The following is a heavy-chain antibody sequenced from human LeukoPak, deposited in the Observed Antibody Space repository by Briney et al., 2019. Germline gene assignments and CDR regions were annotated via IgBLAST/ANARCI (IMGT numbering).Heavy chain of an antibody. CDR2: INWNGGST. CDR3: ARVGTYYDILAGYYSTYFDY. J-gene: IGHJ4*02. V-gene: IGHV3-20*04. Sequence: GGSLRLSCAASGFTFDDYGMSWVRQAPGKGLEWVSGINWNGGSTGYADSVKGRFTISRDNAKNSLYLQMNSLRAEDAALYYCARVGTYYDILAGYYSTYFDYWGQGTLVTVSS. CDR1: GFTFDDYG. D-gene: IGHD3-9*01.